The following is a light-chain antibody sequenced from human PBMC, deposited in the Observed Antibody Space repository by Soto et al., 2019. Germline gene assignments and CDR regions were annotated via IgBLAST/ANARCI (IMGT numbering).Light chain of an antibody. CDR1: SSNIGNHD. CDR3: GTWDSDLSAGV. CDR2: DSS. V-gene: IGLV1-51*01. Sequence: QSVLTQPPSVSVAPGQMVAISCSGSSSNIGNHDVSWYQHVPGTAPKLLIYDSSKRPSGIPDRFSGSRSGTSATLGITGRQTGDEANYYCGTWDSDLSAGVFGGGTKLTVL. J-gene: IGLJ3*02.